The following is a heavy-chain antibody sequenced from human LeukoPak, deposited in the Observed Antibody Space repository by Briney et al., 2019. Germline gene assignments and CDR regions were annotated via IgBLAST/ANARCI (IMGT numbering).Heavy chain of an antibody. CDR1: GLTFSDSA. CDR2: IRSKGDGHAT. D-gene: IGHD6-6*01. J-gene: IGHJ4*02. V-gene: IGHV3-73*01. CDR3: ARSTARQLGLYDY. Sequence: GGSLRLSCAASGLTFSDSAIHWVRQASGKGLEWVGRIRSKGDGHATAYAASVQGRFALSRDDSKNTAYLQMNSLETDDTAVYYCARSTARQLGLYDYWGQGTLVTVSS.